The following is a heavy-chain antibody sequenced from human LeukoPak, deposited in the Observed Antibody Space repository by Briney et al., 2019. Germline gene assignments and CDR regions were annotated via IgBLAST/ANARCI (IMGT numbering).Heavy chain of an antibody. CDR3: AKVRLGWLLYRCFDY. CDR1: GFTFSSYA. J-gene: IGHJ4*02. CDR2: ISGSGGST. V-gene: IGHV3-23*01. Sequence: GGSLRLSCAASGFTFSSYAMSWVRQVPGKGLEWVSAISGSGGSTYYADSVKGRFTISRDNSKNTLYLQMNSLRAEDTAVYYCAKVRLGWLLYRCFDYWGQGTLVTVSS. D-gene: IGHD3-3*01.